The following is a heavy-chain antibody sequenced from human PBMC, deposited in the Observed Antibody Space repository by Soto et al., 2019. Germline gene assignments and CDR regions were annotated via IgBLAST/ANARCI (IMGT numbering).Heavy chain of an antibody. CDR1: GFAFSIYA. CDR3: AKDRGSSGYQGLHFEY. CDR2: ISGIVGST. J-gene: IGHJ4*02. V-gene: IGHV3-23*01. D-gene: IGHD3-22*01. Sequence: PAGALRLSCAASGFAFSIYAMSWVRHAPGEGVDWVLAISGIVGSTYYADSVKGRFTISRDNSKNTLYLQMNSLRAEDTAVYYCAKDRGSSGYQGLHFEYWGQGTMVIVSS.